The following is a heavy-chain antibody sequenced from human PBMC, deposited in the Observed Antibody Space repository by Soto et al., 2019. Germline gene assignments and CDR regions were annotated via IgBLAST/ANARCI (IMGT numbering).Heavy chain of an antibody. CDR1: GFTFSSYA. D-gene: IGHD6-6*01. Sequence: EVQLLESGGGLVQPGGSLRLSCATSGFTFSSYAMIWVRQAPGKGLEWVSTISGSVGRTYYSDSVNGRFTISRDNSKNTLYLQSNSLRAEETSVYSCAKDAVEEYSSSSGALDIWGQGTMVSVSS. J-gene: IGHJ3*02. CDR2: ISGSVGRT. V-gene: IGHV3-23*01. CDR3: AKDAVEEYSSSSGALDI.